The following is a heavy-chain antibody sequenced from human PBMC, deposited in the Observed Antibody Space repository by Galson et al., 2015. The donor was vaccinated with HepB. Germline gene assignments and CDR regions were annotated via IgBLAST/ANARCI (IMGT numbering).Heavy chain of an antibody. J-gene: IGHJ3*02. CDR1: GYTFTTYA. CDR3: ARGIFTTYSGRRDDAFDI. V-gene: IGHV1-18*01. Sequence: SVKVSCKASGYTFTTYAISWVRQAPGQGLEWMGWISAHNGDTNYAQKLQGRVTQTTDTSTTTAYMELRSLRSDDTAVYYCARGIFTTYSGRRDDAFDIWGQVTMVSVSS. CDR2: ISAHNGDT. D-gene: IGHD1-26*01.